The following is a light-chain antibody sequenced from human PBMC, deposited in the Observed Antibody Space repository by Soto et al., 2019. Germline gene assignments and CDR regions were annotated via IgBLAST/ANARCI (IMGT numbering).Light chain of an antibody. Sequence: DIQITQSPFTLSASVEDRVTTICRASKTISSWLAWYQQIPGKAPKLLIYDASRLESGVPSRFSGSGSGTEFTLTISSLQPDDFATYYCQQYHEYWFGQGTKVDI. J-gene: IGKJ1*01. CDR1: KTISSW. CDR2: DAS. CDR3: QQYHEYW. V-gene: IGKV1-5*02.